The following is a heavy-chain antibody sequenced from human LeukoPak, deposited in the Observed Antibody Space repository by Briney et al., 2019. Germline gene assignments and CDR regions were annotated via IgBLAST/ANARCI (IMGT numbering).Heavy chain of an antibody. J-gene: IGHJ4*02. D-gene: IGHD3-10*01. CDR1: GFTFSSYA. V-gene: IGHV3-30*04. Sequence: GGSLRLSCAASGFTFSSYAMHWVRQAPGKGLEWVAVISYDGSNKYYADSVKGRFTISRDNSKNTLYLQMNSLRVEDTAVYYCARDGLGYYGSGSPQNYFDYWGQGTLVTVSS. CDR2: ISYDGSNK. CDR3: ARDGLGYYGSGSPQNYFDY.